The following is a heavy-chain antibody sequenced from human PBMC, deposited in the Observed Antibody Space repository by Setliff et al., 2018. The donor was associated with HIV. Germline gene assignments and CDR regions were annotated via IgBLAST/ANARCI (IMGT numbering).Heavy chain of an antibody. CDR3: ARDSGMAVVGTWRRLDP. D-gene: IGHD6-19*01. CDR2: INFGNGNT. Sequence: ASVKVSCKASGYTFLNYGISWVRQTPGRGLEWMAWINFGNGNTKTARKFQGRVALTTDTSTSTAHMELRNLRSDDTAGYYRARDSGMAVVGTWRRLDPWGQGTLVTVS. V-gene: IGHV1-18*01. J-gene: IGHJ5*02. CDR1: GYTFLNYG.